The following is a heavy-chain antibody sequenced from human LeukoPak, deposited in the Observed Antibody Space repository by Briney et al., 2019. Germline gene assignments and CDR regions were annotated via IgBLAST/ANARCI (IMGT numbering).Heavy chain of an antibody. V-gene: IGHV4-30-2*01. CDR1: GGSISSGGYS. CDR2: IYHSGST. Sequence: SETLSLTCAVSGGSISSGGYSWSWIRQPPGKGLEWIGYIYHSGSTYYNPSLKSRVTISVDRSKNQFSLKLSSVTAADTAVYYWARGGVVATIWGQGTLVTVSS. D-gene: IGHD5-12*01. J-gene: IGHJ4*02. CDR3: ARGGVVATI.